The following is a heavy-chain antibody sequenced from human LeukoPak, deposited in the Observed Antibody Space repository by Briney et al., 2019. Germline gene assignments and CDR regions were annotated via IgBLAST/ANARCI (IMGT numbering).Heavy chain of an antibody. V-gene: IGHV3-30*18. CDR1: GFTFNSYA. D-gene: IGHD1-26*01. CDR2: ISYDGSNK. CDR3: AKEGSNGDFDY. Sequence: GGSLRLSCAASGFTFNSYAMSWVRQAPGKGLEWVTVISYDGSNKYYGDSVKGRFTISRDNSKNTLYLKMNSLRAEDTAVYYCAKEGSNGDFDYWGQGTLVTVSS. J-gene: IGHJ4*02.